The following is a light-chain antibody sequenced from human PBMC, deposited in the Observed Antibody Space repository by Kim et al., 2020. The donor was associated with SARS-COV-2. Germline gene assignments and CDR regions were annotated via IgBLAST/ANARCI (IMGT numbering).Light chain of an antibody. Sequence: GQSVTISCTGTSSDVGGYNYFSWYQQHPGKAPKLMIYEVSKRPSGVPDRFSGSKSGNTASLTVSGLQAEDEANYYCSAYAGNYIWVFGGGTQLTVL. CDR2: EVS. CDR1: SSDVGGYNY. J-gene: IGLJ3*02. CDR3: SAYAGNYIWV. V-gene: IGLV2-8*01.